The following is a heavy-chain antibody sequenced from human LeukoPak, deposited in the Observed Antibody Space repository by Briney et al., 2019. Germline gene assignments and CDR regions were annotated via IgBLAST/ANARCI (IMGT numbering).Heavy chain of an antibody. CDR1: GGSFSGYY. V-gene: IGHV4-34*01. D-gene: IGHD3-22*01. CDR3: ARSYYYDSSGYYDFDY. Sequence: SETLSLTCAVYGGSFSGYYWSWIRQPPGKGLEWIGEINHSGSTNYNPSLKSRVTISVDTSKNQFSLKLSSVTAADTAVYYCARSYYYDSSGYYDFDYWGQGTLVTVSS. J-gene: IGHJ4*02. CDR2: INHSGST.